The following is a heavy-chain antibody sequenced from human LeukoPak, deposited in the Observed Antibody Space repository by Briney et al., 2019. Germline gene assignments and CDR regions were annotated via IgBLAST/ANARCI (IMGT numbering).Heavy chain of an antibody. J-gene: IGHJ4*02. CDR2: INPNSGGT. CDR1: GYTFTGYY. D-gene: IGHD6-19*01. V-gene: IGHV1-2*02. Sequence: ASVKVSCKASGYTFTGYYMHWVRQAPGQGLEWMGWINPNSGGTNYAQKFQGRVTMTRDTSISTAYMELSRLRSDDTAVYYCARLLIAVAGGYFDYWGQGTLVTVSS. CDR3: ARLLIAVAGGYFDY.